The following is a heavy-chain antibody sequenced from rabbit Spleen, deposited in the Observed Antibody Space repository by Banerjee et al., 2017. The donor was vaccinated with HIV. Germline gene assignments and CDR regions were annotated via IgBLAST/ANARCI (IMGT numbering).Heavy chain of an antibody. J-gene: IGHJ4*01. CDR1: GIDFSSSHYY. Sequence: QLEESGGGLVKPEGSLTLTCKASGIDFSSSHYYICWVRQAPGKGLERIACIYAGTRRNPYYANWVNGRFTISSLNAQNTLYLQLSSLTAAETAPYFRVRDQAGDADYGPSYLNLRSPGTSSPS. CDR2: IYAGTRRNP. CDR3: VRDQAGDADYGPSYLNL. D-gene: IGHD2-1*01. V-gene: IGHV1S43*01.